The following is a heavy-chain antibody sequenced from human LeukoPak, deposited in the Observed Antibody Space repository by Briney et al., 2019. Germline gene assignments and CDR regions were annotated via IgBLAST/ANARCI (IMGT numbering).Heavy chain of an antibody. V-gene: IGHV3-7*01. D-gene: IGHD1-26*01. CDR2: IKEDGSEK. CDR1: GFTFSSYW. J-gene: IGHJ4*02. CDR3: YCGTYSGFDN. Sequence: GGSLRLSCAASGFTFSSYWMNWIRQAPGKGLEWVATIKEDGSEKYYVDSVKGRSTISRDNAKNSLYLQMNSLRAEDTAVYYCYCGTYSGFDNWGQGTQVTVSS.